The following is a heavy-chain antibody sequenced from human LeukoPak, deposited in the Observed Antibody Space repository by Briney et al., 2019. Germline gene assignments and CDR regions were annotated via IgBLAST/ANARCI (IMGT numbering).Heavy chain of an antibody. Sequence: SETLSLTCTVSGYSLSSGFFCDWIRQSPGKGLEWIGSFSHRGGSYHNPSLKSRVTISVDTSKNQFSLKLLSVTAADTAMYYCARGDTAMVKVDYWGQGTLVTVSS. CDR3: ARGDTAMVKVDY. J-gene: IGHJ4*02. CDR2: FSHRGGS. D-gene: IGHD5-18*01. V-gene: IGHV4-38-2*02. CDR1: GYSLSSGFF.